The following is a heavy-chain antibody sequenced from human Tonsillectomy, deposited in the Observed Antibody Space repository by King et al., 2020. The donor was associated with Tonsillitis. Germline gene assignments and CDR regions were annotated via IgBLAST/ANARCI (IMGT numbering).Heavy chain of an antibody. J-gene: IGHJ4*02. CDR2: ISSGSSII. Sequence: VQLVDSGGGLVQPGGSLRLSCAASGFVFSTYTMNWVRQAPGKGLEWVSYISSGSSIISYADSVKGRFTISRDNAKNALYLQMNSLRDEDTAVYYCARGGRSTLNYFDYGGQGTLVSVSS. CDR3: ARGGRSTLNYFDY. D-gene: IGHD2-2*01. V-gene: IGHV3-48*02. CDR1: GFVFSTYT.